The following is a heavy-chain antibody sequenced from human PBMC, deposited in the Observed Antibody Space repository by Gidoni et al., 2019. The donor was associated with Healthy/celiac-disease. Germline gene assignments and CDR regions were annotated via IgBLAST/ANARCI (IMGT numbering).Heavy chain of an antibody. CDR3: AKDLVIQA. Sequence: SGSGGSTYDAASVKGRFTIARDNSKNALYLQKNSLRAEDTAVYYCAKDLVIQAWGQGTMVTVSS. D-gene: IGHD3-22*01. CDR2: SGSGGST. J-gene: IGHJ5*02. V-gene: IGHV3-23*01.